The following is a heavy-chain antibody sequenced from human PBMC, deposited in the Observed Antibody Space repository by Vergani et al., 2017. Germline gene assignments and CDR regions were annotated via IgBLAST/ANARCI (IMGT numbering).Heavy chain of an antibody. J-gene: IGHJ2*01. CDR2: IYISGNG. Sequence: QMQLQESGPGLVKASETLSLTCTVPGDSIISRSYYWGWIRQPPGKGLEWMGSIYISGNGDSSSSLKSRVTISADTSKNQFSLRLTSVTAADTAVYYCASGKYYSDSTSHFRGRYFDVWGRGTLVTVPS. CDR1: GDSIISRSYY. V-gene: IGHV4-39*01. D-gene: IGHD3-16*01. CDR3: ASGKYYSDSTSHFRGRYFDV.